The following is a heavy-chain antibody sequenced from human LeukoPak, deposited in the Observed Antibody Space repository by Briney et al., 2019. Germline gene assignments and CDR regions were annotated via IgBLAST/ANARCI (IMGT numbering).Heavy chain of an antibody. CDR1: GFIFFNSA. D-gene: IGHD2-15*01. V-gene: IGHV3-23*01. J-gene: IGHJ4*02. Sequence: PGGYLRLSCEASGFIFFNSAMAWIRQGPGEGREWVSTISGFGESTYHADSVKGRFTISRDQFKSTLYLQMNSLRVEDTAIYYCAKGGHRIPFDYWGQGALVTVSS. CDR3: AKGGHRIPFDY. CDR2: ISGFGEST.